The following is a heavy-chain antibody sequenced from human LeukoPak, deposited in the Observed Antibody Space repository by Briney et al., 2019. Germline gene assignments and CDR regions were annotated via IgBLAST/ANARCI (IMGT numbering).Heavy chain of an antibody. D-gene: IGHD4-17*01. Sequence: GGSPRLSCAASGFTFSSYSMNWVRQAPGKGLEWVSYISSSSSTIYYADSVKGRFTISRDNAKNSLYLQMNSLRAEDTAVYYCARYYGDFHNWFDPWGQGTLVTVSS. CDR2: ISSSSSTI. J-gene: IGHJ5*02. CDR3: ARYYGDFHNWFDP. CDR1: GFTFSSYS. V-gene: IGHV3-48*01.